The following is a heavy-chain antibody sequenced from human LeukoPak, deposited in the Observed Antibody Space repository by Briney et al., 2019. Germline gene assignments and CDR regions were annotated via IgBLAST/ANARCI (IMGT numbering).Heavy chain of an antibody. V-gene: IGHV4-39*07. CDR1: GGSISSSTYY. CDR2: IHYSGST. Sequence: SETLSLTCTVSGGSISSSTYYWGWIRQPPGKGLEWIGSIHYSGSTYYNSSLKSRVTMSVDTPKNQFSLKLSSVTAADTAVYYCARDLAAAGYFDYWGQGTLVTVSS. J-gene: IGHJ4*02. D-gene: IGHD6-13*01. CDR3: ARDLAAAGYFDY.